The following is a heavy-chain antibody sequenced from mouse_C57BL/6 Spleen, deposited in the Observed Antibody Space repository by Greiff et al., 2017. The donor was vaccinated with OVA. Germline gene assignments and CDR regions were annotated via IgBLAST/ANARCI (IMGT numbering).Heavy chain of an antibody. Sequence: VQLVESGAELVKPGASVKISCKASGYAFSSYWMNWVKQRPGKGLEWIGQIYPGDGDTNYNGKFKGKATLTADKSSSTAYMQLSSLTSEDSAVYFCARDYSNYPAWCAYWGQGTLVTVSA. V-gene: IGHV1-80*01. CDR3: ARDYSNYPAWCAY. D-gene: IGHD2-5*01. J-gene: IGHJ3*01. CDR2: IYPGDGDT. CDR1: GYAFSSYW.